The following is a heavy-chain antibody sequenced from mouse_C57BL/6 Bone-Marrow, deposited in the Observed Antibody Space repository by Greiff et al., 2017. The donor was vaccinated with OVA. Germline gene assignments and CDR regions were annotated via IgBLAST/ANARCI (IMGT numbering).Heavy chain of an antibody. CDR1: GFTFSSYG. CDR3: ARVTYYYGSSLYAMDY. D-gene: IGHD1-1*01. CDR2: ISSGGSYP. V-gene: IGHV5-6*01. Sequence: EVKVVESGGDLVKPGGSLKLSCAASGFTFSSYGMSWVRQTPDKRLEWVATISSGGSYPYYPDSVKGRFTISRDNAKNTLYLQMSSLKSEDTAMYYCARVTYYYGSSLYAMDYWGQGTSVTVSS. J-gene: IGHJ4*01.